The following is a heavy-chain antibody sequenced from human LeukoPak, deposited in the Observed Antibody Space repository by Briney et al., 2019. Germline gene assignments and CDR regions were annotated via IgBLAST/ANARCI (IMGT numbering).Heavy chain of an antibody. CDR2: INWYNDK. D-gene: IGHD6-19*01. J-gene: IGHJ5*02. V-gene: IGHV2-5*01. CDR1: GFSLGTSVVG. CDR3: AHLYSSGWNNWFDP. Sequence: SAPTRVQPTQTLTLTCTFAGFSLGTSVVGVVWIRQPPGKTLVWLSLINWYNDKRYSPSLKSRLTITKDNSKNQVVLTMTNMDPVDTATYYCAHLYSSGWNNWFDPWGQGTLVTVSS.